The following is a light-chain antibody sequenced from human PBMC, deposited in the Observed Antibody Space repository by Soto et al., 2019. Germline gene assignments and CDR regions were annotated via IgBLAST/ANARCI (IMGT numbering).Light chain of an antibody. Sequence: EIVMTQSPATLSVSPGERATLSCRASQSISNNLAWYQQKPGQAPRLLIYGASTRATGFPDRFSGSGSGTDFTLTISRLEPEDSAVYYCQQYGSLITFGQGTRLEIK. J-gene: IGKJ5*01. CDR2: GAS. CDR3: QQYGSLIT. CDR1: QSISNN. V-gene: IGKV3-15*01.